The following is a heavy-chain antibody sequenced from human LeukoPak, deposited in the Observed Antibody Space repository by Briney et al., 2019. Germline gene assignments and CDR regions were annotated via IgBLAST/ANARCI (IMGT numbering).Heavy chain of an antibody. J-gene: IGHJ5*02. CDR3: ARFGDGDYWFDP. D-gene: IGHD4-17*01. CDR1: GGSLGRYS. Sequence: SDTLSLTCTVSGGSLGRYSWNCITEPPGKGLEWIGHIHYSGSTNYTPSLTSRVSVSVDPSQNRSPPKLSSVTSAGTAVYYCARFGDGDYWFDPWGQGTLVTVSS. V-gene: IGHV4-59*01. CDR2: IHYSGST.